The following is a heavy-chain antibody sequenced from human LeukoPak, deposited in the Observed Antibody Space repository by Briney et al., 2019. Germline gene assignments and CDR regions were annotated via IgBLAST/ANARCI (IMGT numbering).Heavy chain of an antibody. V-gene: IGHV4-4*07. CDR1: GGSISSYY. CDR2: IYTSGST. D-gene: IGHD2-2*01. J-gene: IGHJ6*03. Sequence: SETLSLTCTVSGGSISSYYWSWIRQPAGKGLEWIGRIYTSGSTNYNPSLKSRVTMSVDTSKNQFSLKLSSVTAADTAVYYCARDIVVVPAALSYYYYMDVWGKGTTVTVSS. CDR3: ARDIVVVPAALSYYYYMDV.